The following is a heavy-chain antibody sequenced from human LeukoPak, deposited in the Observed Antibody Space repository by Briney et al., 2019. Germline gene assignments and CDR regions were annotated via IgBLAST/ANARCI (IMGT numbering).Heavy chain of an antibody. CDR2: IYHSGST. CDR3: ARAGGGYKYFDY. D-gene: IGHD5-24*01. CDR1: GYSISSGYY. V-gene: IGHV4-38-2*02. J-gene: IGHJ4*02. Sequence: SETLSLTCSVSGYSISSGYYWGWIRQPPGKGLEWIGSIYHSGSTYYNPSLNSRVRISVDTSKNQFSLKLSAVTAADTAVYYCARAGGGYKYFDYWGQGTLVTVSS.